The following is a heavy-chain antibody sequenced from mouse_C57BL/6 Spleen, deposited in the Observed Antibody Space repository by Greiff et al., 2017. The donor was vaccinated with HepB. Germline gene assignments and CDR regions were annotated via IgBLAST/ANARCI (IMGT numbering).Heavy chain of an antibody. CDR2: IYPGDGDT. J-gene: IGHJ2*01. CDR1: GYAFSSSW. Sequence: QVQLKQSGPELVKPGASVKISCKASGYAFSSSWMNWVKQRPGKGLEWIGRIYPGDGDTNYNGKFKGKATLTADKSSSTAYMQLSSLTSEDSAVYFCARSDVYYSDYWGQGTTLTVSS. V-gene: IGHV1-82*01. CDR3: ARSDVYYSDY.